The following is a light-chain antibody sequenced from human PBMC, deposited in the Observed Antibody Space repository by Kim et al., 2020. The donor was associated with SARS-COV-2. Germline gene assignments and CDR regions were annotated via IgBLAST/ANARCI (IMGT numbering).Light chain of an antibody. V-gene: IGLV3-19*01. CDR1: SSSSKY. J-gene: IGLJ2*01. Sequence: QTVRITSQRESSSSKYAGRYQQKPGQAPVVVIYAKNNRPPGIPDGCSGSSSGNTASLTITGAHAEEEADYYCYPRDSSSNHVLFGGGTQLTVL. CDR3: YPRDSSSNHVL. CDR2: AKN.